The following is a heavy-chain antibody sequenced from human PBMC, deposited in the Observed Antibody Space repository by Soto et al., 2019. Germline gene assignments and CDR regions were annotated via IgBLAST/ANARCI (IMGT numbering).Heavy chain of an antibody. D-gene: IGHD3-10*01. CDR2: IWYDGSNK. J-gene: IGHJ2*01. Sequence: QVQLVESGGGVVQPGRSLRLSCAASGFSFNSYGMHWVRQAPGKGLEWVAIIWYDGSNKYYADSVKGRFTISRDNSKNMVYLQMDSLRAEDTAVFYCARDGRFGEDRAWWFVLWGRGTLVSVSS. CDR1: GFSFNSYG. V-gene: IGHV3-33*01. CDR3: ARDGRFGEDRAWWFVL.